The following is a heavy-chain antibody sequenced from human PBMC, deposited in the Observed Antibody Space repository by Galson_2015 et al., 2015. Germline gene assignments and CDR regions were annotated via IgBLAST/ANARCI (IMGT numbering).Heavy chain of an antibody. Sequence: SLRLSCAASGFTSSSYAMSWVRQAPGKGLEWVSGISASNGGTYYADSVKGRFTISRDNSKNTLYLQMNSLRAEDTAVYYCAKVLRGRAYWYFELWGRGTLVTISS. V-gene: IGHV3-23*01. CDR2: ISASNGGT. J-gene: IGHJ2*01. D-gene: IGHD3-10*01. CDR3: AKVLRGRAYWYFEL. CDR1: GFTSSSYA.